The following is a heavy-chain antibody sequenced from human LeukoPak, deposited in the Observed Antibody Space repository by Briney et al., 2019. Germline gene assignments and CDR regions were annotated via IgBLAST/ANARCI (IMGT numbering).Heavy chain of an antibody. CDR3: ARVPRGSRTYFDY. V-gene: IGHV1-2*02. D-gene: IGHD1-26*01. Sequence: ASVKVSCKASGYTFTGYYMRWVRQAPGQGLEWMGWINPNSGGTNYAQKFQGSVTMTRDTSISTAYMELSWLRSDDTAVYYCARVPRGSRTYFDYWGQGTLVTVSS. CDR2: INPNSGGT. J-gene: IGHJ4*02. CDR1: GYTFTGYY.